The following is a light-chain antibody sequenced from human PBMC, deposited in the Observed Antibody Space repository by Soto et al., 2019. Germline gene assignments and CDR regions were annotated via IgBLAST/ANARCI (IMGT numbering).Light chain of an antibody. CDR1: QDIGND. CDR2: AAS. Sequence: AIQMTQSPSSLAGSVGDRLTITCRASQDIGNDLGWYQQKPGKAPKLLIYAASSLQSGVSSRFSGSGSGTEFTLTISSLQPGDFATYYCLQVFNFPRAFGQGTKVDIK. V-gene: IGKV1-6*02. CDR3: LQVFNFPRA. J-gene: IGKJ1*01.